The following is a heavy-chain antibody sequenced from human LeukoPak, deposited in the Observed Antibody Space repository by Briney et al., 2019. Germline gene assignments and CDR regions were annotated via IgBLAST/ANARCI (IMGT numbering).Heavy chain of an antibody. Sequence: ASVKVSCKASGYSFTSYYMHWVRQAPGQGREWMGFINPSGSSAAYAQKFQGRLTMTRDMFTSTDYMELTSLTSDDTAVYYCARDNSVGETAWWFDPWGQGTLVTVSS. V-gene: IGHV1-46*01. CDR3: ARDNSVGETAWWFDP. CDR2: INPSGSSA. J-gene: IGHJ5*02. D-gene: IGHD1-26*01. CDR1: GYSFTSYY.